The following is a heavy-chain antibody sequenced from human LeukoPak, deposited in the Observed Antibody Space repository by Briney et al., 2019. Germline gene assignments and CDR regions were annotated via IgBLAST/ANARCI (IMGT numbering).Heavy chain of an antibody. CDR1: GYTFTGYY. V-gene: IGHV1-2*02. J-gene: IGHJ4*02. CDR2: INPNSGGT. Sequence: ASVKVSCKASGYTFTGYYMHWVRQAPGQGLGWMGWINPNSGGTNYAQKFQGRVTMTRDTSISTACMELSRLRSDDTAVYYRARLLENDYWGQGTLVTVSS. CDR3: ARLLENDY. D-gene: IGHD2-15*01.